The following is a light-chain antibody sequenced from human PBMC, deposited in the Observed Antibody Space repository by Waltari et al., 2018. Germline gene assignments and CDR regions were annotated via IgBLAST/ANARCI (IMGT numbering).Light chain of an antibody. CDR1: QGIGND. Sequence: AIQMTQSPSSLSASVGYIVTITCRASQGIGNDLGWYQQKPGKAPKLLIYASSSLQSGVPSRFSGSASGTDFTLTISSLQPEDFATYYCLQDYTYPYTFGQGTKLEIK. J-gene: IGKJ2*01. CDR2: ASS. CDR3: LQDYTYPYT. V-gene: IGKV1-6*01.